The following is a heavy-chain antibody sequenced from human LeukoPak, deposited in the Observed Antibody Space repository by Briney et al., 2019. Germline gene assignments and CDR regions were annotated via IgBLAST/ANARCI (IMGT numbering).Heavy chain of an antibody. CDR2: ISGSGGST. Sequence: GSLRLSCAASGFTFSSYAMSWVRQAPGKGLEWVSAISGSGGSTYYADSVKGRFTISRDNSKNTLYLQMNSLRAEDTAVYYCAKAWDSYDFWSGYHPFDYWGQGTLVTVSS. CDR1: GFTFSSYA. V-gene: IGHV3-23*01. CDR3: AKAWDSYDFWSGYHPFDY. J-gene: IGHJ4*02. D-gene: IGHD3-3*01.